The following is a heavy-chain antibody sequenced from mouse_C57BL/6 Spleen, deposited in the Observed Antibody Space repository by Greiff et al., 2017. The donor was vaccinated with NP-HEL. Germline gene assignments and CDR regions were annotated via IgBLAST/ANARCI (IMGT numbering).Heavy chain of an antibody. Sequence: EVKLVESGGGLVKPGGSLKLSCAASGFTFSSYAMSWVRQTPEKRLEWVATISGGGSYTYYPDNVKGRYTISRDNDKNNLYLQMSQLKSEDTAMYYCARDRQYYGSSKGYYAMDYWGQGTSVTVSS. CDR2: ISGGGSYT. J-gene: IGHJ4*01. CDR1: GFTFSSYA. V-gene: IGHV5-4*01. CDR3: ARDRQYYGSSKGYYAMDY. D-gene: IGHD1-1*01.